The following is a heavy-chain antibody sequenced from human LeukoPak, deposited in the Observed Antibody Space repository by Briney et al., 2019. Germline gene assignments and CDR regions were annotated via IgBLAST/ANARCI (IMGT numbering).Heavy chain of an antibody. V-gene: IGHV3-7*01. CDR1: GFTFSSYW. J-gene: IGHJ6*04. CDR3: GSSGGVIATAANLKYYVDF. D-gene: IGHD6-13*01. Sequence: PGGSLRLSCAASGFTFSSYWMSWVRQAPGKGLEWVGNIKQDGSEKYYVDSVKGRFTISRDNANDSLFLHITNLRGEDTAVYYCGSSGGVIATAANLKYYVDFWGEGTTVTVSS. CDR2: IKQDGSEK.